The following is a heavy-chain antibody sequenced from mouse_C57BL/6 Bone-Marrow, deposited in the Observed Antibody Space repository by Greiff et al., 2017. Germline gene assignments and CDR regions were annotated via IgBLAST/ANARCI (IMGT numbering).Heavy chain of an antibody. D-gene: IGHD1-1*01. Sequence: QVQLQQPGAELVRPGSSVKLSCKASGYTFTSYWMHWVKQRPIQGLEWIGNIDPSDSETHYTQKFKDKATLTVDKSSSTAYMQLSSLTSEDSAVYYCARGGLCCYAYWYFDVWGTGTTVTVSS. J-gene: IGHJ1*03. CDR1: GYTFTSYW. CDR2: IDPSDSET. CDR3: ARGGLCCYAYWYFDV. V-gene: IGHV1-52*01.